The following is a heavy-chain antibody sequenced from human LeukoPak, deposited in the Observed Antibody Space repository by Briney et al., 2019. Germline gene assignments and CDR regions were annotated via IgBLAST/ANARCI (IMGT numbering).Heavy chain of an antibody. D-gene: IGHD6-6*01. Sequence: SETLSLTCAVSGGSMSSSNWWSWVRQPPGKGLEWIGEIYHSGSTNYNPSLKSRVTISVDKSKNQFSLKLSSVTAADTAVYYCARVQYSSSSVPDWGQGTMVTVSS. V-gene: IGHV4-4*02. CDR1: GGSMSSSNW. CDR3: ARVQYSSSSVPD. CDR2: IYHSGST. J-gene: IGHJ4*02.